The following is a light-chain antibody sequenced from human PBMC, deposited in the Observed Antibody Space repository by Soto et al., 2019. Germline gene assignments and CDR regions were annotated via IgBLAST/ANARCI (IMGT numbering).Light chain of an antibody. J-gene: IGLJ1*01. CDR1: SSDVGAYNY. CDR2: EVI. CDR3: QSYDSSLSGSSV. Sequence: QSALTQPASVSGSPGQSITISCTGTSSDVGAYNYVSWYQQYAGKAPKLIIYEVINRPSGVSHRFSGSKSGDTASLTISGLQAEDDGDYYCQSYDSSLSGSSVFGTGTKLTVL. V-gene: IGLV2-14*01.